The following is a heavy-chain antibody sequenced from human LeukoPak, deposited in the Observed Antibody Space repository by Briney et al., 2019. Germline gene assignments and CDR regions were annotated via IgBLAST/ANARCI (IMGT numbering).Heavy chain of an antibody. CDR3: ARAAAPTYYFDY. CDR1: GDFITKSVW. D-gene: IGHD6-13*01. J-gene: IGHJ4*02. V-gene: IGHV4-4*02. Sequence: PSGSLSLTCAVSGDFITKSVWWIWVRQTPGKGLEWIGDIYHSGSTNSNPSLKSRVTLSLDKSNNQFSLKLTSVTAADTAVFYCARAAAPTYYFDYWGQGTLVTVSS. CDR2: IYHSGST.